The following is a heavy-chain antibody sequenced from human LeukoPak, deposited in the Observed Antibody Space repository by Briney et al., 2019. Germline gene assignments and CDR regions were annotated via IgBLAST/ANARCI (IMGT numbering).Heavy chain of an antibody. CDR3: ARDDRGYSGYGVYYFDF. V-gene: IGHV3-30*02. Sequence: GGSLRLSCAASGFTFSNYGMHWVRQAPGKGLDWVAFIRYDGSNKYYADSVKGRFTTSRDSSKNTLYLQMDSLRAEDTGVYYCARDDRGYSGYGVYYFDFWGPGTLVTVSS. CDR2: IRYDGSNK. D-gene: IGHD5-12*01. J-gene: IGHJ4*02. CDR1: GFTFSNYG.